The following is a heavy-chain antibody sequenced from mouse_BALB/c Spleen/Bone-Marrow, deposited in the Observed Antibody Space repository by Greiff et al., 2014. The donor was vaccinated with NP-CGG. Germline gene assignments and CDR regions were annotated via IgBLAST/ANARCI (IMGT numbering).Heavy chain of an antibody. D-gene: IGHD4-1*01. V-gene: IGHV1-14*01. J-gene: IGHJ2*01. Sequence: EVQLQQSGPELVKPGASVKMSCKASGYTFTSYLIQWVKQKPGQGLEWIGYITPYNDDTKYNEKFKGKATLTSDKSSSTAYMELSSLTSEDSAVYYCARWGGTPYFDYWGQGTTLTVSS. CDR3: ARWGGTPYFDY. CDR2: ITPYNDDT. CDR1: GYTFTSYL.